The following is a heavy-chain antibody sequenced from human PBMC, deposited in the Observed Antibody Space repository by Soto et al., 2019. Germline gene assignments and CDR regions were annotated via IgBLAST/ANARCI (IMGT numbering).Heavy chain of an antibody. V-gene: IGHV4-34*01. J-gene: IGHJ4*02. CDR3: ARAAYSSSWYYFDY. CDR2: INHSGST. Sequence: QVQLQQWGAGLLKPSETLSLTCAVYGGSFSGYYWSWIRQPPGKGLEWIGEINHSGSTNYNPSLKSRVTISVDTSKNQFSLKLSSVTAADTAVYYCARAAYSSSWYYFDYWGQETLVTVSS. CDR1: GGSFSGYY. D-gene: IGHD6-13*01.